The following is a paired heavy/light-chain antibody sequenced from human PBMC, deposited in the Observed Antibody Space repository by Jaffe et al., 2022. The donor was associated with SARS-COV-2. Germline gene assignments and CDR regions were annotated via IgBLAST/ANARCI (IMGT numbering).Light chain of an antibody. Sequence: DIVMTQSPLSLPVTPGEPASISCRSSQSLLHSNGYNYLDWYLQKPGQSPQLLIYLGSNRASGVPDRFSGSGSGTDFTLKISRVEAEDVGVYYCMQALQTPGTFGQGTKLEIK. CDR1: QSLLHSNGYNY. V-gene: IGKV2-28*01. CDR3: MQALQTPGT. CDR2: LGS. J-gene: IGKJ2*02.
Heavy chain of an antibody. CDR3: AKTTVTRGSMRRDYYYYGMDV. CDR2: ISGSGGST. D-gene: IGHD4-17*01. J-gene: IGHJ6*02. V-gene: IGHV3-23*01. CDR1: GFTFSSYA. Sequence: EVQLLESGGGLVQPGGSLRLSCAASGFTFSSYAMSWVRQAPGKGLEWVSAISGSGGSTYYADSVKGRFTISRDNSKNTLYLQMNSLRAEDTAVYYCAKTTVTRGSMRRDYYYYGMDVWGQGTTVTVSS.